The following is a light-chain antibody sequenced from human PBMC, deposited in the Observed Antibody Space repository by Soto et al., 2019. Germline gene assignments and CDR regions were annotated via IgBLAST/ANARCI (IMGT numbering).Light chain of an antibody. CDR2: DNN. Sequence: QFVLTQPASVSAAPGQKVTISCSGSSSNIGNNYVSWYQQLPGTAPKLLIYDNNKRPSGIPDRFSGSKSGTSATLGITGLQTGDEADYYCGTWDSSLSAVVFGGGTKLTVL. V-gene: IGLV1-51*01. CDR3: GTWDSSLSAVV. J-gene: IGLJ2*01. CDR1: SSNIGNNY.